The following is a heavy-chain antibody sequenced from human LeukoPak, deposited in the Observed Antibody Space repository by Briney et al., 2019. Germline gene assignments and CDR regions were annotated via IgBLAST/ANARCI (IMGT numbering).Heavy chain of an antibody. CDR1: GGSISSGSYY. Sequence: PSQTLSLTCTVSGGSISSGSYYWSWIRQPAGKGLEWIGRIYTSGSTNYNPSLKSRVTISVDTSKNQFSLKLSSVTAADTAVYYCARVVDYCFDYWGQGTLVTVSS. D-gene: IGHD4-11*01. CDR3: ARVVDYCFDY. V-gene: IGHV4-61*02. J-gene: IGHJ4*02. CDR2: IYTSGST.